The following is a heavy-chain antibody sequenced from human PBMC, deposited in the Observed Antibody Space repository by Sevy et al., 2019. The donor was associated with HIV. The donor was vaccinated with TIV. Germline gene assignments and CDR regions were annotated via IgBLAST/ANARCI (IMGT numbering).Heavy chain of an antibody. J-gene: IGHJ1*01. Sequence: GGSLRLSCAASGFTFGNYAMNWVRQAPGKGLEWVSAISCSTIDTYYGDSVKGRFTISRDNSQNTLYLEMNSLRAEYTGDCYGANYRTYSLRWYCLDHWGQGTLVTVSS. V-gene: IGHV3-23*01. CDR2: ISCSTIDT. CDR1: GFTFGNYA. CDR3: ANYRTYSLRWYCLDH. D-gene: IGHD6-13*01.